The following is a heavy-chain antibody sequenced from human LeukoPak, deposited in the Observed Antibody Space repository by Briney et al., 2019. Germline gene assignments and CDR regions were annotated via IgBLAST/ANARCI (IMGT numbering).Heavy chain of an antibody. CDR1: GFSFNNAW. Sequence: GGSLRLSCAASGFSFNNAWMSWVRQAPGKGLEWVGRIKSKFDGGTSDYAAPVKGRFTISRDDSKNTLCLQINSLKTEDTAVYYCTTDSLGWAENYYYYYMDVWGKGTTVTVSS. D-gene: IGHD6-19*01. CDR3: TTDSLGWAENYYYYYMDV. J-gene: IGHJ6*03. CDR2: IKSKFDGGTS. V-gene: IGHV3-15*01.